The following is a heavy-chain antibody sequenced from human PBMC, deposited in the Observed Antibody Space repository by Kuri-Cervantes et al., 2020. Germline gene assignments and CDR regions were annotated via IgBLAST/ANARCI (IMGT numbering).Heavy chain of an antibody. J-gene: IGHJ6*02. CDR2: ISWDGGST. D-gene: IGHD2-15*01. V-gene: IGHV3-43*01. CDR3: AKDLGYCSGGSCLGYYYYYGMDV. Sequence: GESLKISCAASGFTFDDYTMHWVRQAPGKGLEWVSLISWDGGSTYYADSVKGRFTISRDNSKNSLYLQMNSLRAEDTAVYYCAKDLGYCSGGSCLGYYYYYGMDVWGQGTTVTVSS. CDR1: GFTFDDYT.